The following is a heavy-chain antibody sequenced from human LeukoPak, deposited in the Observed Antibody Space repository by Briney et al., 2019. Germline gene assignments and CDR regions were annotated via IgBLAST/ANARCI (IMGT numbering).Heavy chain of an antibody. CDR1: GLTFHDYG. CDR3: ARSAYNYDSRGYYMPFDY. CDR2: INWNGGST. V-gene: IGHV3-20*01. J-gene: IGHJ4*02. D-gene: IGHD3-22*01. Sequence: GGSLRLSCAASGLTFHDYGMRWARQAPGKGREWFSGINWNGGSTGYAGSVKGRFTISRDNAKNSLYLQMNSLRAEDTALYHCARSAYNYDSRGYYMPFDYWGQGTLVTVSS.